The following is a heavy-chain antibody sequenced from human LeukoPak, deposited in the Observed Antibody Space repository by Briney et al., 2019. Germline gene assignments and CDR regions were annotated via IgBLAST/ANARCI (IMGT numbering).Heavy chain of an antibody. D-gene: IGHD3-22*01. Sequence: ASVKVSCKASGYTFTSYGISWVRQAPGQGLEWMGWISAYNGNTNYAQKLQGRVTMTTDTSTSTAYMELRSLRSDDTAVYYCARVINSGYYYFSVTTNDAFDIWGQGTMVTVSS. V-gene: IGHV1-18*01. J-gene: IGHJ3*02. CDR2: ISAYNGNT. CDR3: ARVINSGYYYFSVTTNDAFDI. CDR1: GYTFTSYG.